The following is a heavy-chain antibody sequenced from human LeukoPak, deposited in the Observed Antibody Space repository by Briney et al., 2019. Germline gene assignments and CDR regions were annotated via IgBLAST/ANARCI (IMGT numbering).Heavy chain of an antibody. CDR1: GFTFSSYG. Sequence: PGRSLRLSSAASGFTFSSYGMHWVRQAPGKGLEWVAVISYDGSNKYYADSVKGRFTISRDNSKNTLYLQMNSLRAEDTAVYYCAKDGVGMDVWGQGTTVTVSS. CDR3: AKDGVGMDV. V-gene: IGHV3-30*18. CDR2: ISYDGSNK. J-gene: IGHJ6*02.